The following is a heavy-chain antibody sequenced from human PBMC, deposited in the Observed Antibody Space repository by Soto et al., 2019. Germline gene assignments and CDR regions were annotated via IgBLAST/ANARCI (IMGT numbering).Heavy chain of an antibody. J-gene: IGHJ4*02. D-gene: IGHD6-19*01. CDR1: GFSLSTSGVG. CDR3: ARIYSSGWYGDY. CDR2: IYWNDDK. Sequence: QITLKESGPTLVKPTQTLTLTCTFSGFSLSTSGVGVGWIRQPPGKALEWLALIYWNDDKRYSPSLKSRLTITKDTSKNQVVLTMTNMDPMDTATYYCARIYSSGWYGDYWGQGTLVTVSS. V-gene: IGHV2-5*01.